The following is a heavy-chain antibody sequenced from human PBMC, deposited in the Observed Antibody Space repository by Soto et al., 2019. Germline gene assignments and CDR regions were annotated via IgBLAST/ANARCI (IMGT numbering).Heavy chain of an antibody. D-gene: IGHD3-3*01. CDR1: GYPVTAYY. V-gene: IGHV1-2*02. CDR3: ARGGGVGVAGSAAFDM. CDR2: INPATGAA. Sequence: QLHLVQSGAVVKKPGASVTVSCSASGYPVTAYYMHWVRQAPGRGLEWMGGINPATGAAKYTQTFQGRVTMTRDTSTSTDFMELCGLTSEDTAVFYCARGGGVGVAGSAAFDMWGQGTLVTVSS. J-gene: IGHJ3*02.